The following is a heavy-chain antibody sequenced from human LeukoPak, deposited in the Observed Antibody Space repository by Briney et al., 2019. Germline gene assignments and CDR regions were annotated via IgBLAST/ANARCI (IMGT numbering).Heavy chain of an antibody. D-gene: IGHD1-26*01. CDR2: LDESGRP. Sequence: SETLSLTCSVSGGSIRSGDHHWAWVRQPPGKGLEFIGSLDESGRPYYNRPLKSRVSISGDTSGKQFSLNLTSVTAADTAVYYCARHIPIVGAPHFDYWGQGTLVTVSS. V-gene: IGHV4-39*07. J-gene: IGHJ4*02. CDR1: GGSIRSGDHH. CDR3: ARHIPIVGAPHFDY.